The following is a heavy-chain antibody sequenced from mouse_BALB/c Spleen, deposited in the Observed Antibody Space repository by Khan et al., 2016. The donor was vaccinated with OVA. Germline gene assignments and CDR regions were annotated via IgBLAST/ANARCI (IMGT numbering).Heavy chain of an antibody. CDR1: GYTFTSYY. CDR2: IDPNNGGT. V-gene: IGHV1S81*02. D-gene: IGHD2-1*01. Sequence: QMQLQQSGAELVKPGASVKLSCKASGYTFTSYYMYWVKQRPGQGLEWIGGIDPNNGGTYFNEKFKSKATLTVDKSSSTAYMQVSSLTSEDSAVYYGTRTGYGNPFAYWGQGTLVTVSA. CDR3: TRTGYGNPFAY. J-gene: IGHJ3*01.